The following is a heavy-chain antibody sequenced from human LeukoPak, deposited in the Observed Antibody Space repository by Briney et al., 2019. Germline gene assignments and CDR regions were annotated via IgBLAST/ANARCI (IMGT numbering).Heavy chain of an antibody. CDR1: GGTFSSYA. CDR2: IIPIFGTA. D-gene: IGHD2-8*01. J-gene: IGHJ5*02. Sequence: GASVKVSCKASGGTFSSYAISWVRQAPGQGLEWMGGIIPIFGTANYAQKFQGRVTITADESTSTAYMELSSLRSEDTAVYYCARAHDIVLMVYTYSWFDPWGQGTLVTVSS. CDR3: ARAHDIVLMVYTYSWFDP. V-gene: IGHV1-69*13.